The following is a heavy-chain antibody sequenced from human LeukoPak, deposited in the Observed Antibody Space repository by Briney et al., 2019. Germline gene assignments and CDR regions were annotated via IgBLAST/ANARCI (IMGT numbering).Heavy chain of an antibody. J-gene: IGHJ3*02. D-gene: IGHD3-10*01. Sequence: PGGSLRLSCVASGFDFNKYWMTWVRQAPGKGLEWVANIKKDGSQKSYVDSVEGRFTISRDNAQKSLYLQMNSLGTEDTAVYYCARDADYLKDGSWFDAFDMWGPGTRVTVSS. CDR3: ARDADYLKDGSWFDAFDM. CDR2: IKKDGSQK. CDR1: GFDFNKYW. V-gene: IGHV3-7*01.